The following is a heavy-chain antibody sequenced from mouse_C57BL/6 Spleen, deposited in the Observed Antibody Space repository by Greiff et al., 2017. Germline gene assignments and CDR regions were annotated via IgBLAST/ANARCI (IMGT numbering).Heavy chain of an antibody. Sequence: QVQLQQSGAELVRPGTSVKMSCKASGYTFTNYWIGWAKQRPGHGLEWIGDIYPGGGYTNYNEKFKGQATLTADKSSSTAYMQCSSLTSEDSAIYYWARGNGNYWYFDVWGTGTTVTVSS. V-gene: IGHV1-63*01. CDR3: ARGNGNYWYFDV. CDR1: GYTFTNYW. D-gene: IGHD2-1*01. J-gene: IGHJ1*03. CDR2: IYPGGGYT.